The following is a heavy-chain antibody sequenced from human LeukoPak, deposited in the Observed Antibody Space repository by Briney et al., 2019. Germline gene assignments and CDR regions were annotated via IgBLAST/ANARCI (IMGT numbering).Heavy chain of an antibody. D-gene: IGHD3-10*01. J-gene: IGHJ3*02. CDR3: AKDLSGSGSYYKSNAFDI. CDR1: GFTFDDYA. Sequence: GGSLRLSCAASGFTFDDYAMHWVRQAPGKGLEWVSGISWNSGSIGYADSVKGRLTISRDNAKNSLYLQMNSLRAEDTALYYCAKDLSGSGSYYKSNAFDIWGQGTMVTVSS. CDR2: ISWNSGSI. V-gene: IGHV3-9*01.